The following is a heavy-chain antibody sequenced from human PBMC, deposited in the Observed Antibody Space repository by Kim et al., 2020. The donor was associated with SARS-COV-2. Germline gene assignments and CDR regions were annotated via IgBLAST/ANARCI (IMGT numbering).Heavy chain of an antibody. Sequence: SVKGRFTISRDNSKNTLFVQMNSLRAEDTAVYYCAKDPRTNFYDSSAYFGAWGQGTLVTVSS. V-gene: IGHV3-30*02. CDR3: AKDPRTNFYDSSAYFGA. D-gene: IGHD3-22*01. J-gene: IGHJ5*02.